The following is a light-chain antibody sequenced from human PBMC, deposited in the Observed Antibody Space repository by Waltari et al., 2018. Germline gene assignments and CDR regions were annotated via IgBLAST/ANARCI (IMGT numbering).Light chain of an antibody. J-gene: IGLJ3*02. CDR3: SSYGGSTGRL. CDR2: EVS. Sequence: QSALTQPPSASGSPGQSVTISCTGTSNDVGLYDYVSWYQHHPGKAPKLIIYEVSKRPSGVPDRFSGSKSDNTASRTVSGLQAEDEADYYCSSYGGSTGRLFGEGTKLVVL. CDR1: SNDVGLYDY. V-gene: IGLV2-8*01.